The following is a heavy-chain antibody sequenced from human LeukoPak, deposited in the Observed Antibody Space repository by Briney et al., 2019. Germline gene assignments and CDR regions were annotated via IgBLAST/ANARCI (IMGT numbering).Heavy chain of an antibody. Sequence: GGSLRLSCAGSGFTSSSYWMSWVRQAPGKGLEWVANINQDGSEKYYVDSVKGRFTLSRDNAKNSLYLQMNSLRAEDTAVYYCARVTSGLDYWGQGTLVTASS. J-gene: IGHJ4*02. CDR2: INQDGSEK. CDR1: GFTSSSYW. CDR3: ARVTSGLDY. V-gene: IGHV3-7*01.